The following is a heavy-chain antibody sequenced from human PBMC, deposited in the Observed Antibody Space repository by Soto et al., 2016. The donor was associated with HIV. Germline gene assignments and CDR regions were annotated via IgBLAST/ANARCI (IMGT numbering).Heavy chain of an antibody. CDR1: GESFNSYY. D-gene: IGHD3-10*01. J-gene: IGHJ5*02. V-gene: IGHV4-34*01. Sequence: QVQLQQWGAGLLKPSETLSLTCAVYGESFNSYYWNWIRQPPGKGLEWIGEINHSGSTNYSPSLKNRVTISIDTSKNQFSLKLSFVTAADTAVYYCARGPRNYYGSGRSYNWFDPWGQGALVTVSS. CDR2: INHSGST. CDR3: ARGPRNYYGSGRSYNWFDP.